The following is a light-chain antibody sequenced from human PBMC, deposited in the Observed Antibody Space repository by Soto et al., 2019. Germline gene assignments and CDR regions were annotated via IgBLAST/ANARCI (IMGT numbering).Light chain of an antibody. CDR1: QSVSSSS. Sequence: ERVLTQSPGTRSLSPGERATLSCRASQSVSSSSLAWYQQKPGQAPRLLIYGASSRAPGIPDRFSGSGTGTDFTLTISRLELEDFAVYYCQQYGSSPIFGQATKLDTK. J-gene: IGKJ2*01. CDR2: GAS. CDR3: QQYGSSPI. V-gene: IGKV3-20*01.